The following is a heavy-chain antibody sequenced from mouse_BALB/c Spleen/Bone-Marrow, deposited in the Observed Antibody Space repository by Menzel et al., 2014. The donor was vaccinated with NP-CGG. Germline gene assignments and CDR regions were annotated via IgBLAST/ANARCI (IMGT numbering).Heavy chain of an antibody. CDR2: INPYNGDT. Sequence: EVQLQESGPELVKPGASVKISCKASGYSFTGYFMNWVMQSHGKSLEWIGRINPYNGDTFYNQKFKGKATLTVDKSSSTAHMELRSLASEDSAVYYCTRVTTDGYFDVWGAGPTVTVYS. CDR1: GYSFTGYF. V-gene: IGHV1-20*02. J-gene: IGHJ1*01. D-gene: IGHD1-1*01. CDR3: TRVTTDGYFDV.